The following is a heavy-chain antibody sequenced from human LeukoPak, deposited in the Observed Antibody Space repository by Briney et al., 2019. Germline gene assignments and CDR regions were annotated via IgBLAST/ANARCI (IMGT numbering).Heavy chain of an antibody. CDR2: ISYDGSNK. J-gene: IGHJ4*02. V-gene: IGHV3-30*19. CDR1: GVTFSSYG. Sequence: GGSLRLSCVASGVTFSSYGMHWVRRAPGKGLEWVAVISYDGSNKYYADSVKGRFTISRDNSKNTLYLQMNSLRAEDTAVYYCATGTPLDFDYWGQGTLVTVSS. CDR3: ATGTPLDFDY. D-gene: IGHD3-10*01.